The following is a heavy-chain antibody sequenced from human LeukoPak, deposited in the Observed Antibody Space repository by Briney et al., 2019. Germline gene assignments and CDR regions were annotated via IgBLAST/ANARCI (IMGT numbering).Heavy chain of an antibody. V-gene: IGHV4-38-2*02. CDR3: ARGGYSSGWYVGPNDY. J-gene: IGHJ4*02. D-gene: IGHD6-19*01. CDR1: GYSISSGYY. CDR2: IYHSGST. Sequence: SETLSLTCTVSGYSISSGYYWGWIRQPPGKGLEWIGSIYHSGSTYYNPSLKSRVTISVDTSKNQFSLKLSSVTAADTAVYYCARGGYSSGWYVGPNDYWGQGTLVTVSS.